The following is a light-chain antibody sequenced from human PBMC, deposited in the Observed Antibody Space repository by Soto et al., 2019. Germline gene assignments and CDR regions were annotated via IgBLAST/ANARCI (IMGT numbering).Light chain of an antibody. CDR3: QHSYTTPIT. Sequence: DIQVTQSPSSLSASVGDRVTITCRASQNIANSLNWYQQKPGKAPNLLIYAASSLQSGVPSRFSGSGSGTDFTLTISSLQPEDFATYYCQHSYTTPITFGQGTRLEIK. J-gene: IGKJ5*01. V-gene: IGKV1-39*01. CDR1: QNIANS. CDR2: AAS.